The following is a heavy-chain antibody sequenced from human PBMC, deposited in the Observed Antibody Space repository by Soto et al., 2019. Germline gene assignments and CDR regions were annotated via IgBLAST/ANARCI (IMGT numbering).Heavy chain of an antibody. J-gene: IGHJ6*02. CDR2: IIPIFGTA. CDR3: ARGDYVWGSYPYSSGIDV. CDR1: GGTFSSYA. V-gene: IGHV1-69*12. D-gene: IGHD3-16*02. Sequence: QVQLVQSGAEVKKPGSSVKVSCKASGGTFSSYAISWVRQAPGQGLEWMGGIIPIFGTANYAQKFQGRVTITADESTSTAYMELSSLRSEDTAVYYCARGDYVWGSYPYSSGIDVWGQGTTVTVSS.